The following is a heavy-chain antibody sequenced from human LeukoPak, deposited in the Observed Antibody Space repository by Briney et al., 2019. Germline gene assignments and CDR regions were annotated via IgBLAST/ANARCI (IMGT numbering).Heavy chain of an antibody. Sequence: GESLKISCKGSGYSFTSYWISWVRQMPGKGLEWMGIIYPGDSDTRYSPSFQGQVTISADKSISTAYLQWSSLKASGTAMYYCARHGLSDDYVWGSYRSQPDYWGQGTLVTVSS. D-gene: IGHD3-16*02. V-gene: IGHV5-51*01. CDR2: IYPGDSDT. CDR1: GYSFTSYW. J-gene: IGHJ4*02. CDR3: ARHGLSDDYVWGSYRSQPDY.